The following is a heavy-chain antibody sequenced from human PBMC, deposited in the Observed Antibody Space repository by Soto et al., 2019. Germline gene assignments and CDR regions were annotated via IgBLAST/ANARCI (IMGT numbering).Heavy chain of an antibody. CDR1: GGSISSSSYY. V-gene: IGHV4-39*01. Sequence: SETLSLTCTVSGGSISSSSYYWGWIRQPPGKGLEWIGSIYYSGSTYYNPSLKSRVTISVDTSKNQFSLKRSSVTAADTAVYYCASLPYYYDSSGYSDYWGQGTLVTVSS. CDR3: ASLPYYYDSSGYSDY. D-gene: IGHD3-22*01. CDR2: IYYSGST. J-gene: IGHJ4*02.